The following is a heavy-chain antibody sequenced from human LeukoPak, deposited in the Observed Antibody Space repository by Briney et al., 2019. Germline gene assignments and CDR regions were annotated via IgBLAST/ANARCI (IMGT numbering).Heavy chain of an antibody. CDR3: ARAEDGYQIDY. Sequence: SETLSLTCTVSGGSISSSYWTWIRQPPGKGLEWIGYIYYSGSTNYNPSLKSRVTISVDTSKNHFSLKLTSVTAADAAVYYCARAEDGYQIDYWGLGTLVTVSS. CDR1: GGSISSSY. D-gene: IGHD5-24*01. V-gene: IGHV4-59*12. CDR2: IYYSGST. J-gene: IGHJ4*02.